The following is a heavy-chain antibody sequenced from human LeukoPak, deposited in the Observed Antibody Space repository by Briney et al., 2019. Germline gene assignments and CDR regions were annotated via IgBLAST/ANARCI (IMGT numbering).Heavy chain of an antibody. CDR3: AKGSRYLDY. D-gene: IGHD1-1*01. Sequence: PGRSLRLSCAASGFTFRSYAMHWVRQAPGKGLEWVAAISYDGSKKYYADSVKGRFTISRDKSKNTLYLQMNSLRAEDTAVYYCAKGSRYLDYWGQGTLVTVSS. V-gene: IGHV3-30*18. CDR2: ISYDGSKK. J-gene: IGHJ4*02. CDR1: GFTFRSYA.